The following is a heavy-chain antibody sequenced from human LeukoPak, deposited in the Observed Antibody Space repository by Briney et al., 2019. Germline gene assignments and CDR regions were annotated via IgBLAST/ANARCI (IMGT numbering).Heavy chain of an antibody. CDR1: GGSISSYY. V-gene: IGHV4-4*07. D-gene: IGHD2-2*02. CDR2: IYTSGST. Sequence: SETLSLTCTVSGGSISSYYWSWIRQPAGKGLEWIGRIYTSGSTNYNPSLKSRVTMSVDTSKNQFSLKLSSVTAADTAVYYCARFVVVPAAIIPYHYYYYMDVWGKGTTVTVSS. J-gene: IGHJ6*03. CDR3: ARFVVVPAAIIPYHYYYYMDV.